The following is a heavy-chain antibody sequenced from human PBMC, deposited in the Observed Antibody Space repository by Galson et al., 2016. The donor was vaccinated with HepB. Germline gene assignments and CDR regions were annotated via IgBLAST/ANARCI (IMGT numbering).Heavy chain of an antibody. D-gene: IGHD3-16*01. V-gene: IGHV1-2*06. Sequence: SVKVSCKASGYMFTAYYIHWVRQAPGQGLEWMGRIDPNSGDTKFAQNFQGGVTLTRDTSLTTAYLELTRLRPNDTAVYFCTKGGPPTYFDVWGRGTLATVS. J-gene: IGHJ2*01. CDR3: TKGGPPTYFDV. CDR1: GYMFTAYY. CDR2: IDPNSGDT.